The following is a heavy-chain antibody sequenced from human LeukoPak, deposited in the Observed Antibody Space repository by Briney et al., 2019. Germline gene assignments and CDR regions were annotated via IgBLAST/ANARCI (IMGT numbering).Heavy chain of an antibody. Sequence: SVKVSCKASGGTFSSYAISWVRQAPGQGLEWMGRIIPILGIANYAQKFQGRVTITADKSTSTAYMELSSLRSEDTAVYYCARDPNGYDSSGYFHYWGQGTLVTVSS. CDR3: ARDPNGYDSSGYFHY. D-gene: IGHD3-22*01. J-gene: IGHJ4*02. V-gene: IGHV1-69*04. CDR2: IIPILGIA. CDR1: GGTFSSYA.